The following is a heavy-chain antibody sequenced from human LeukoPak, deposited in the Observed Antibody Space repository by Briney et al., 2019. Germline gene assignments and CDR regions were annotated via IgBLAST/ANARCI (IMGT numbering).Heavy chain of an antibody. CDR2: IYNSGRT. J-gene: IGHJ4*02. D-gene: IGHD1-26*01. CDR1: GGSISSSTYY. V-gene: IGHV4-39*01. CDR3: ARHGLYVGATPHDY. Sequence: SETLSLTCTVSGGSISSSTYYWGWIRHPPGKGLEWIGSIYNSGRTYYNPSLESRVTMSVDTSKNQFSLKLSYVTAPDTAVYYCARHGLYVGATPHDYWGQGTLVTVSS.